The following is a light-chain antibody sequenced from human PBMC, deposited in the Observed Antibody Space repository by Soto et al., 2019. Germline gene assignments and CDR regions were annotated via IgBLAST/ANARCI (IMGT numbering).Light chain of an antibody. CDR2: DVS. CDR3: SSYTSSITYV. J-gene: IGLJ1*01. V-gene: IGLV2-14*03. Sequence: QSALTQPASVSGSPGQSITISCTGTSSDVGGYNWVSWYQQHPGKAPKLMIYDVSNRPSGVSNRFSGSKSGNTASLTISGPQAEDEADYYCSSYTSSITYVFGTGTKVTVL. CDR1: SSDVGGYNW.